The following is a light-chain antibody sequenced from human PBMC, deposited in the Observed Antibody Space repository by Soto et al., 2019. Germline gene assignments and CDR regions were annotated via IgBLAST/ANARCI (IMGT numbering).Light chain of an antibody. CDR2: DIS. CDR1: QSVSSN. CDR3: QQYNDWTLT. J-gene: IGKJ4*01. V-gene: IGKV3D-15*01. Sequence: ELLMTQSPAPLSVSPGERATLSWRASQSVSSNLAWYQQKPGQAPSLLIYDISARATGIPTRLSGSGYGTEFTITISSLQSEEFAVYYCQQYNDWTLTFGGGTKVDIK.